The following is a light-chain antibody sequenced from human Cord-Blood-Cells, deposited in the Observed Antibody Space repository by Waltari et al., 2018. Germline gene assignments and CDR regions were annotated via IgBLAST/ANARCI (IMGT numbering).Light chain of an antibody. Sequence: QSALTQPPSVSASPGQSATIPCTGTSSDVGSYNRVSWYQQPPGTAPKLMIYEVSNRPSGVPDRYSGSKSGNTASLTISGIQAEDEADYYCSSYTSSSTVVFGGGTKLTVL. CDR2: EVS. CDR3: SSYTSSSTVV. V-gene: IGLV2-18*02. J-gene: IGLJ2*01. CDR1: SSDVGSYNR.